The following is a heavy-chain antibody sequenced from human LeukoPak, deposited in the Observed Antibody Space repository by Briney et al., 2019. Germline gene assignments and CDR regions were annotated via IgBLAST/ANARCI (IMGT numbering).Heavy chain of an antibody. CDR1: GGSISSGGYY. D-gene: IGHD4-17*01. CDR3: ARADYGDPKYYFDY. Sequence: SQTLSLTCTVSGGSISSGGYYWSWIRQHPGTGLEWIGYIYYSGSTYYNPSLKSRVTMSVDTSKSQFSLKLSSVTAADTAVYYCARADYGDPKYYFDYWGQGTLVTVSS. CDR2: IYYSGST. V-gene: IGHV4-31*03. J-gene: IGHJ4*02.